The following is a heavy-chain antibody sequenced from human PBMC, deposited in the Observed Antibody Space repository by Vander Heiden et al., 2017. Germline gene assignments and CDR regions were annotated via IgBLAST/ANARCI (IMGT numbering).Heavy chain of an antibody. D-gene: IGHD6-13*01. V-gene: IGHV3-33*01. J-gene: IGHJ5*01. CDR3: ARDRDSSSWYDY. Sequence: QVQLVEPGGGVVLPGRSLSLSCAAAGCTFRSYGLPGVRQAAGKGLGWVAVIWYDGSNKYYAYSVKGRFTISRDNSKNTLYLQMNSLRDEDTAVYYCARDRDSSSWYDYWGHGTLVTVSS. CDR2: IWYDGSNK. CDR1: GCTFRSYG.